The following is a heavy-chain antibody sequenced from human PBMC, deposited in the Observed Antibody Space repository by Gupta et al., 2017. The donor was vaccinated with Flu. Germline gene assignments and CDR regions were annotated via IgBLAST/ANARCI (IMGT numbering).Heavy chain of an antibody. J-gene: IGHJ6*02. CDR3: ARVGPAAPNTQYYGMDV. Sequence: GKGLEWIGYIYYSGSTYYNPSLKSRVTISVDTSKNQFSLKLSSVTAADTAVYYCARVGPAAPNTQYYGMDVWGQGTTVTVSS. V-gene: IGHV4-31*02. D-gene: IGHD2-2*01. CDR2: IYYSGST.